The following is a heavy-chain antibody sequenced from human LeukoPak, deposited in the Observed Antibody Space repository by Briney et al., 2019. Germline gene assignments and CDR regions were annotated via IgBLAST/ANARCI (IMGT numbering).Heavy chain of an antibody. Sequence: PGGSLRLSCAASGFTFSSYAMSWVRQAPGKGLEWVSAISGSGGSTYYADSVKGRFTISRDNSKNTLYLQMNSLRAEDTAVYYCAKDLFRVPETLDLGPPGEGRVDYWGQGTLVTVSS. V-gene: IGHV3-23*01. CDR3: AKDLFRVPETLDLGPPGEGRVDY. CDR2: ISGSGGST. CDR1: GFTFSSYA. J-gene: IGHJ4*02. D-gene: IGHD3-3*01.